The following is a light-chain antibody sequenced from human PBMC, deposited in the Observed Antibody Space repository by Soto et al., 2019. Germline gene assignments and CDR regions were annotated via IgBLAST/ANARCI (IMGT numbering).Light chain of an antibody. V-gene: IGKV3-20*01. CDR1: QSVTSNY. CDR2: GAS. Sequence: EVVLTQSPDTLSLSPGEIATLSCRASQSVTSNYLAWYQQKPGQAPRLLVYGASSRATGISDRFSGSGSGTDFTRTISRLEPEDFAVYYCQHYVSPPITFGQGTRLEIK. CDR3: QHYVSPPIT. J-gene: IGKJ5*01.